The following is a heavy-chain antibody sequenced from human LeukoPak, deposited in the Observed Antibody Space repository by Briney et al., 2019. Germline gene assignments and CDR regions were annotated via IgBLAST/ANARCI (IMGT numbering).Heavy chain of an antibody. CDR3: AKDDDSESYRGRSYYFDY. CDR2: ISGSGGST. D-gene: IGHD1-26*01. J-gene: IGHJ4*02. Sequence: GGSLRLSCAASGFTFSSYAMSWVRQAPGKGLEWVSAISGSGGSTYYADSVKGRFTISRDNSKNTLYLQMNSLRAEGTAVYYCAKDDDSESYRGRSYYFDYWGQGTLVTVSS. V-gene: IGHV3-23*01. CDR1: GFTFSSYA.